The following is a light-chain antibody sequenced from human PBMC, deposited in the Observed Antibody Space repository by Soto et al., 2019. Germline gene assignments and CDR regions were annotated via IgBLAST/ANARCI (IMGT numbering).Light chain of an antibody. Sequence: DIQMTQIPSTLPGSVGDAITIICLASESISGWLAWYQQKPGKAPNLLIFKASTLDSGVPSRFSGSGSGTEFTLTISSLQPEDVATYYCQQYNTYSGTCGQGTKGDIK. CDR3: QQYNTYSGT. J-gene: IGKJ1*01. V-gene: IGKV1-5*03. CDR1: ESISGW. CDR2: KAS.